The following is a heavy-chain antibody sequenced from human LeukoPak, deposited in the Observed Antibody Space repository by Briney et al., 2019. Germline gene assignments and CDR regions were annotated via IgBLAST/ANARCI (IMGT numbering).Heavy chain of an antibody. V-gene: IGHV1-8*01. J-gene: IGHJ4*02. CDR2: MSPNSGDT. CDR3: ARGPPNWGYDY. CDR1: GYTFTSYD. Sequence: ASVEVSCKASGYTFTSYDSNWVRQATGQRPEWMGWMSPNSGDTGYAQKFQDRVTMTRNTSISTAYMELSSLRSDDTAVYYCARGPPNWGYDYWGPGTLVTVSS. D-gene: IGHD7-27*01.